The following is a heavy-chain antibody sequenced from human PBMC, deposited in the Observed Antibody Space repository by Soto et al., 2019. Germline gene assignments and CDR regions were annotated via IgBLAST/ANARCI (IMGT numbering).Heavy chain of an antibody. V-gene: IGHV3-15*01. CDR1: GFTFSNAW. CDR3: TTEGRYSSSWYPTWSPYYYYMDV. D-gene: IGHD6-13*01. CDR2: IKIKTDGGTT. J-gene: IGHJ6*03. Sequence: GGSLRLSCAASGFTFSNAWMSWVRQAPGKGLEWVGRIKIKTDGGTTDYAAPVKGRFTISSDDSKNTLYLQMNSLKTEDTAVYYCTTEGRYSSSWYPTWSPYYYYMDVWGKGTTVTVSS.